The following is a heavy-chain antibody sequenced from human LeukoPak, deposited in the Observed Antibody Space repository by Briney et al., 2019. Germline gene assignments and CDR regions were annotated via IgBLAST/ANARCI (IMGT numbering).Heavy chain of an antibody. CDR3: AELGITMIGGV. CDR2: ITWNSDSI. Sequence: GGSLRLSCAASGFAFDDYAMHWVRQAPGKGLEWVSGITWNSDSIDYADSVKGRFTISRDNAKNSLYLQMNSLRAEDTAVYYCAELGITMIGGVWGKGTTVTISS. J-gene: IGHJ6*04. D-gene: IGHD3-10*02. V-gene: IGHV3-9*01. CDR1: GFAFDDYA.